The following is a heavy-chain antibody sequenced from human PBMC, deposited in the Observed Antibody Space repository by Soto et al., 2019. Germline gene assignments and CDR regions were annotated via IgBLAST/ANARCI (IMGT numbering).Heavy chain of an antibody. J-gene: IGHJ5*02. V-gene: IGHV3-23*01. D-gene: IGHD3-10*01. CDR1: GFSFSTTD. Sequence: FQVMQSGGGFVQPGGSLRLACAASGFSFSTTDMSWVRQAPGKGLEWVSTIGGGGETTYYADSVKGRFTISRDNSKNTVYLHMDGLRVDDTALYYCAKNSGWFNTWGQGDLVTVSS. CDR3: AKNSGWFNT. CDR2: IGGGGETT.